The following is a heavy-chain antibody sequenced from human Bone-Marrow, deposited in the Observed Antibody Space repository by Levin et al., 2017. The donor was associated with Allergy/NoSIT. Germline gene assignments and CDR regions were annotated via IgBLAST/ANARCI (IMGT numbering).Heavy chain of an antibody. CDR3: AREGTFYGMDV. Sequence: GESLKISCAASGFTVSSNYMSWVRQAPGKGLEWVSVIYSGGSTYYADSVKGRFTISRDNSKNTLYLQMNSLRAEDTAVYYCAREGTFYGMDVWGQGTTVTVSS. CDR2: IYSGGST. J-gene: IGHJ6*02. CDR1: GFTVSSNY. V-gene: IGHV3-53*01. D-gene: IGHD2/OR15-2a*01.